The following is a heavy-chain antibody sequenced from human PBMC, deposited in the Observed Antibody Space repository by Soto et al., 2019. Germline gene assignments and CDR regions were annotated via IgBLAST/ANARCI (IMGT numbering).Heavy chain of an antibody. CDR3: AKWSNSRNYDFWSGYPPPY. CDR2: ISGSGGST. CDR1: GFTFSSYA. Sequence: GGSLRLSCAASGFTFSSYAMSWVRQAPGKGLEWVSAISGSGGSTYYADSVKGRFTISRDNSKNTLYLQMNSLRAEDTAVYYCAKWSNSRNYDFWSGYPPPYWGQGTLVTVSS. J-gene: IGHJ4*02. V-gene: IGHV3-23*01. D-gene: IGHD3-3*01.